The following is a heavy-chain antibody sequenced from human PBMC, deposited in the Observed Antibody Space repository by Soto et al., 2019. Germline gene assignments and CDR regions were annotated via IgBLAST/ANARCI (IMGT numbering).Heavy chain of an antibody. D-gene: IGHD2-21*02. V-gene: IGHV3-53*02. CDR2: FESGGSI. CDR3: ARAGVTPHFFDY. CDR1: GFSVRTNY. Sequence: EVQLVETGGGLIQPGGSLRLSCAASGFSVRTNYMSWVRQAPGKGLEWVSVFESGGSIYYADSVKGRFIISRDYAKNTVYLQMNSLRVDDTAVYYCARAGVTPHFFDYWGQGTLVTVSS. J-gene: IGHJ4*02.